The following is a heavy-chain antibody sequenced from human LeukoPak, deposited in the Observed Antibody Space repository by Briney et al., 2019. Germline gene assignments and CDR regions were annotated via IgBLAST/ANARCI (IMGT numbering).Heavy chain of an antibody. D-gene: IGHD3-3*01. J-gene: IGHJ4*02. V-gene: IGHV3-30-3*01. CDR2: ISYDGSNK. CDR3: ARDRRAFWSGYSFDY. CDR1: GFTFSSYA. Sequence: GGSLRLSCAASGFTFSSYAMHWVRQAPGKGLEWVAVISYDGSNKYYADSVKGRFTISRDNSKNTLYLQMNSLRAEDTAVYYCARDRRAFWSGYSFDYWGQGTLVTVSS.